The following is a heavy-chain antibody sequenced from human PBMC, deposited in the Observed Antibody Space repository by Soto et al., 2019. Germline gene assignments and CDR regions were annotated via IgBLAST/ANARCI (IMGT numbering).Heavy chain of an antibody. CDR2: IYSGGST. V-gene: IGHV3-53*01. J-gene: IGHJ4*02. CDR3: AGSPSGWMDY. Sequence: GALRLSCAASGFTVSSNYMSWVRQAPGKGLEWVSIIYSGGSTYYADSVKGRFTISRDNSKNTLYLQMNSLRAGDTAVYYCAGSPSGWMDYWGQGTLVTVPQ. CDR1: GFTVSSNY. D-gene: IGHD6-19*01.